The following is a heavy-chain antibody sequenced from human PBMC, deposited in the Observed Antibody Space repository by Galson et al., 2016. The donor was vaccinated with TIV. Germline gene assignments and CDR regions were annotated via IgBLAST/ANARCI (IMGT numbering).Heavy chain of an antibody. D-gene: IGHD3-22*01. J-gene: IGHJ4*02. V-gene: IGHV3-23*01. CDR2: ISGGGGST. CDR3: AKMDSSGLSYARRFDY. CDR1: GFTFSIFA. Sequence: SLRLSCAASGFTFSIFAMSWVRQAPGKGLEWVSAISGGGGSTYYADSVKGRFTISRDNSKSTLYLQLDSLRVEDTAVYYCAKMDSSGLSYARRFDYWGQGTLVTVSS.